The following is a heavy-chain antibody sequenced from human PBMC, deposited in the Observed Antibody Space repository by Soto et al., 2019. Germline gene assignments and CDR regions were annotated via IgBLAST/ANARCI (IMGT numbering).Heavy chain of an antibody. CDR3: AREWWAAAGTSLDY. Sequence: ASVKVSCKASGYTFTSYYMHWVRQAPGQGLEWMGIINPSGGSTSYAQKFQGRVTITRDTSASTAYMELSSLRSEDTAVYYCAREWWAAAGTSLDYWGQGTLVTVSS. J-gene: IGHJ4*02. CDR1: GYTFTSYY. CDR2: INPSGGST. D-gene: IGHD6-13*01. V-gene: IGHV1-46*01.